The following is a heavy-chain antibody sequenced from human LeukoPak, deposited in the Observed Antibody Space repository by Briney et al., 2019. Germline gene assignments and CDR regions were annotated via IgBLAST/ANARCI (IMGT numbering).Heavy chain of an antibody. CDR2: IYYSGST. CDR1: GGSISSYS. V-gene: IGHV4-59*01. CDR3: AKRGYGDYADY. J-gene: IGHJ4*02. D-gene: IGHD4-17*01. Sequence: SETLSLTCTVSGGSISSYSRSWIRQPPGKGLEWIGYIYYSGSTNYNPSLKSRVTISLDTSKNQFSLKLSSVTAADTAVYYCAKRGYGDYADYWGQGSLVTVSS.